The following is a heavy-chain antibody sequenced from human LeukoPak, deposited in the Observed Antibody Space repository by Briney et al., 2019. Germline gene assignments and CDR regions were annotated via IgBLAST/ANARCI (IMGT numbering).Heavy chain of an antibody. Sequence: GASVKVSCKASGYTFTSYDINWVRQATGQGLEWMGWTNPNSGNTGYAQKFQGRVTMTRNTSISTAYMELSSLRSEDTAVYYCARVMRSRYYYDSSGLNPGYWGQGTLVTVSS. CDR1: GYTFTSYD. J-gene: IGHJ4*02. CDR2: TNPNSGNT. V-gene: IGHV1-8*01. D-gene: IGHD3-22*01. CDR3: ARVMRSRYYYDSSGLNPGY.